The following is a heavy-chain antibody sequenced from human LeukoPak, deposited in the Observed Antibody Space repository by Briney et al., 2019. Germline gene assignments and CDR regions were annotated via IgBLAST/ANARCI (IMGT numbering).Heavy chain of an antibody. Sequence: SETLSLTCTVSGGSISSYYWSWIRQPPGKGLEWIGYIYYSGSTNYNPSLKSRVTISVDTSKNQFSLKLSSVTAADTAVYYCAREDHYGSGSPYYYGMDVWGKGTTVTVSS. CDR1: GGSISSYY. D-gene: IGHD3-10*01. V-gene: IGHV4-59*01. CDR2: IYYSGST. J-gene: IGHJ6*04. CDR3: AREDHYGSGSPYYYGMDV.